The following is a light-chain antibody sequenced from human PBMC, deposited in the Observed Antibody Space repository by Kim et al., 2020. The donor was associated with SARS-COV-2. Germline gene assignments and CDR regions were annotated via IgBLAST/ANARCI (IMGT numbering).Light chain of an antibody. CDR3: QTWATGVRSVV. CDR1: SGHTRKD. V-gene: IGLV4-69*01. CDR2: VKRGGTH. Sequence: VKRTRALNSGHTRKDITGHQQRPGQGPRYVLKVKRGGTHSKGDGIPDRFSGSSSGAERYLTISSLQSEDEADYYCQTWATGVRSVVFGGGTQLTVL. J-gene: IGLJ2*01.